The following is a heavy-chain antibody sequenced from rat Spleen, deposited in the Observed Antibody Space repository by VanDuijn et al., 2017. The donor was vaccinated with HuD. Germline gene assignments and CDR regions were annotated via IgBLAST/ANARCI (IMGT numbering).Heavy chain of an antibody. CDR1: GFTFSDYA. V-gene: IGHV5-29*01. D-gene: IGHD1-9*01. CDR3: ARRHYGYTDYFDY. J-gene: IGHJ2*01. Sequence: EVQLVESGGGLVQPGRSLKLSCAASGFTFSDYAMAWVRQAPARGLEWVATLSYDNYNTYYRDSVKGRFTISRDNAKSTLYLQVDSLRSADTATYYCARRHYGYTDYFDYWGQGVMVTVSS. CDR2: LSYDNYNT.